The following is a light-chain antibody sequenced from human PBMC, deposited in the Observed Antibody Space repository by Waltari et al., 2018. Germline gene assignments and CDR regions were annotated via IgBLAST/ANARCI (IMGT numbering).Light chain of an antibody. CDR3: HSRDSSSTRF. CDR2: GQS. V-gene: IGLV3-19*01. CDR1: SLRRYY. J-gene: IGLJ2*01. Sequence: SSELTQDPTVSVALGQTVRITCQGDSLRRYYPNWYQQRPGPAPILVFYGQSSRPSGIPDRFSGSSSGNTASLTITGAQAEDEADYYCHSRDSSSTRFFGGGTRLTV.